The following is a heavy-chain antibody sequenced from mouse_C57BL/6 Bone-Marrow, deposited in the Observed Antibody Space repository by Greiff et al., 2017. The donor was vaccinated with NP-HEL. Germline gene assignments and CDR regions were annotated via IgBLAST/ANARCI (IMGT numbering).Heavy chain of an antibody. Sequence: EVKLQQSGPELVKPGASVKIPCKASGYTFTDYNMDWVKQSHGKSLEWIGDINPNNGGTIYNQKFKGKATLTVDKSSSTAYMELRSLTSEDTAVYYCARGETTVVAYYYAMDYWGQGTSVTVSS. CDR1: GYTFTDYN. CDR2: INPNNGGT. CDR3: ARGETTVVAYYYAMDY. D-gene: IGHD1-1*01. J-gene: IGHJ4*01. V-gene: IGHV1-18*01.